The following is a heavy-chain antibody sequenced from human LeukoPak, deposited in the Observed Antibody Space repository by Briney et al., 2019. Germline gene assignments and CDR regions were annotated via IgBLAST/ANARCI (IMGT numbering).Heavy chain of an antibody. Sequence: SQTLSLTCAISGDSVSSNSAAWIWVRRSPSRGLEWLGRTYYRSTKWYNDYAISVKSRITISPDTSKNQFSLQLNSVTPEDTAVYYCARDLSTGTAMVEDQFDYWGQGTLVTVSS. CDR1: GDSVSSNSAA. CDR3: ARDLSTGTAMVEDQFDY. V-gene: IGHV6-1*01. J-gene: IGHJ4*02. CDR2: TYYRSTKWYN. D-gene: IGHD5-18*01.